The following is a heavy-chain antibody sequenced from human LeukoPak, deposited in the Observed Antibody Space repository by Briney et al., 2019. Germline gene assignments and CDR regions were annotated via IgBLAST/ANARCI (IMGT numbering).Heavy chain of an antibody. V-gene: IGHV3-48*02. D-gene: IGHD6-19*01. CDR1: GFTFSSYA. CDR3: ARDYRSSSGWTVDY. Sequence: PGGSLRLSCAASGFTFSSYAMSWVRQAPGKGLEWVSYISTSSSTIYYADSVKGRFTISRDNAKNSLYPQMNSLRDEDTAVYYCARDYRSSSGWTVDYWGQGTLVTVSS. CDR2: ISTSSSTI. J-gene: IGHJ4*02.